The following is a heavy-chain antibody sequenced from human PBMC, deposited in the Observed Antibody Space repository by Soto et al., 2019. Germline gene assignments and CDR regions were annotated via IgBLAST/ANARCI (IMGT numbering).Heavy chain of an antibody. J-gene: IGHJ5*02. Sequence: VGSLRLSCATSGFTFSSYSMNWVRQAPGTDLEWISSISTSSSNVYYADSVKGRFTISRDNAKSSLYLQMNDLRAEDTAVYYCARDSRIVATTAMGSVGFDPWGQGTLVTVSS. CDR1: GFTFSSYS. CDR2: ISTSSSNV. D-gene: IGHD5-18*01. CDR3: ARDSRIVATTAMGSVGFDP. V-gene: IGHV3-21*01.